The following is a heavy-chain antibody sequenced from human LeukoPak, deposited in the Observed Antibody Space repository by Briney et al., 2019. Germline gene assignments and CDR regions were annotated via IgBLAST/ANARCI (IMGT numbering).Heavy chain of an antibody. CDR3: ARGPGRLKYSGPGSCYDY. CDR2: IWSDGSNK. J-gene: IGHJ4*02. D-gene: IGHD3-10*01. V-gene: IGHV3-33*01. Sequence: PGMSLRLSCAASGFIFSSYGMHWVRQAPGKGPEWVAVIWSDGSNKLYADSVKGRFTISRDNSNNMLYLQMNSLRVEDTALYYCARGPGRLKYSGPGSCYDYWGQGTLVAVSS. CDR1: GFIFSSYG.